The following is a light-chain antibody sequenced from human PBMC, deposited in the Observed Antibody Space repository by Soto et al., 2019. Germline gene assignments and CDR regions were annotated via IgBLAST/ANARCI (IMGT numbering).Light chain of an antibody. CDR1: SSNIVSNT. CDR2: SNN. Sequence: QSVLTQPPSASGTPGQRVTIACSGSSSNIVSNTVNWYQQLPGPAPKLLIYSNNQRPSGVPDRFSGSKSGTSASLAISGLQSEDEADYYCAAWDDSLNGGVFGGGTKLTVL. J-gene: IGLJ2*01. CDR3: AAWDDSLNGGV. V-gene: IGLV1-44*01.